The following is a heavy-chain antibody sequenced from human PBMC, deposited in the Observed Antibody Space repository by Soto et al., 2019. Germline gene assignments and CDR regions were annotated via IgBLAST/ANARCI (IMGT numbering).Heavy chain of an antibody. D-gene: IGHD2-15*01. CDR3: ARGRYCLTGSCFPNWFDS. Sequence: SETLSLTCSVSGDSISTVDYFWAWIRQPPGQTLEYIGYIYKSATTYYNPSFESRVAISLDTSKSQFSLTVTSVTAGDTAVYFCARGRYCLTGSCFPNWFDSWGRGTLVTVSS. V-gene: IGHV4-30-4*01. CDR2: IYKSATT. CDR1: GDSISTVDYF. J-gene: IGHJ5*01.